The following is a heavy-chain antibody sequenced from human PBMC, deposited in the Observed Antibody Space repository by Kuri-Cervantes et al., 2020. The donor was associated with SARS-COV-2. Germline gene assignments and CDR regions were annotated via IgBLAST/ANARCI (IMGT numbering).Heavy chain of an antibody. CDR3: ARDIVVVPAATLDFGYYYYYMDV. D-gene: IGHD2-2*01. Sequence: ESLKISCTVSGGSISSSSYYWGWIRQPPGKGLEWIGSIYYSGSTYYNPSLKSRVTISVDTSKNQFSLKLTSVTAADTAVYYCARDIVVVPAATLDFGYYYYYMDVWGKGTTVTVSS. V-gene: IGHV4-39*07. J-gene: IGHJ6*03. CDR2: IYYSGST. CDR1: GGSISSSSYY.